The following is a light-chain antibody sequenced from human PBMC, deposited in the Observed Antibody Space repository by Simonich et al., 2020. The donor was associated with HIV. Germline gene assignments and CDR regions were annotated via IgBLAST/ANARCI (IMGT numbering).Light chain of an antibody. J-gene: IGKJ4*01. Sequence: IVMTQSPATLSVSPGERATLSCRASQSVTSNLAWYQQKPGQAPRLLIYYASTRATGIPARFSGSGSGTEFTLTISSMQSEDCAVYYCQQRSNWPLTFGGGTKVEIK. CDR1: QSVTSN. CDR3: QQRSNWPLT. V-gene: IGKV3-15*01. CDR2: YAS.